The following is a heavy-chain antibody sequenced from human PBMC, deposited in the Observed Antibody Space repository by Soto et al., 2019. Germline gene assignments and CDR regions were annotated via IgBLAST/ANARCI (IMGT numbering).Heavy chain of an antibody. CDR1: GGSISSNIYY. CDR3: ARHKGGYYSGVDV. CDR2: IYYSGTT. J-gene: IGHJ6*02. Sequence: SETLSLTCTVSGGSISSNIYYWGWIRQPPGKELEWIGNIYYSGTTYYNPSLKSRVTISVDTSKNQFSLKLSSVTAADTAVYYCARHKGGYYSGVDVWGQGTTVT. D-gene: IGHD3-16*01. V-gene: IGHV4-39*01.